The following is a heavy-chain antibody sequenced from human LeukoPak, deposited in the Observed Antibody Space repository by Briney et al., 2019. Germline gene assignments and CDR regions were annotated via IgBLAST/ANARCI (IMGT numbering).Heavy chain of an antibody. CDR3: ARVGKWELDRFHDY. V-gene: IGHV1-2*02. CDR1: GYTFTGYY. D-gene: IGHD1-26*01. CDR2: INPNSGGT. Sequence: ASVKVSCKASGYTFTGYYMHWVRQAPGQGLEWMGWINPNSGGTNYAQNFQGRVTMTRDTSISTAYMELSRLRSDDTAVYYCARVGKWELDRFHDYWGQGTLVTVSS. J-gene: IGHJ4*02.